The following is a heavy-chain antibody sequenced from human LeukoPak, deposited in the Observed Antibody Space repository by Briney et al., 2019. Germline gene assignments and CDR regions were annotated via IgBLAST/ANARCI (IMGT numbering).Heavy chain of an antibody. CDR3: ARIFRLSVAGTVYNWFDP. V-gene: IGHV4-34*01. CDR2: INHSGST. Sequence: SETLSLTCAVYGGSFSGYYWSWIRQPPGKGLEWIGEINHSGSTNYNPSLKSRVTMSVDTSKNQFSLKLSSVTAADTAVYYCARIFRLSVAGTVYNWFDPWGQGTLVTVSS. CDR1: GGSFSGYY. J-gene: IGHJ5*02. D-gene: IGHD6-19*01.